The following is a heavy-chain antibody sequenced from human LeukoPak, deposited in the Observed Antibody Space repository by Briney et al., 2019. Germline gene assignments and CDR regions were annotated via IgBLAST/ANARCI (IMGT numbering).Heavy chain of an antibody. Sequence: PGGSLRLSCAVSGITVSKYWMHWVRQAPGKGLVWVSRIHSDGSTTDYADSVKGRFTITRDSAKNTLYLEMNSLRVEDTAVYYCTRDANHYGGMDVWGQGTTVTVSS. CDR3: TRDANHYGGMDV. CDR1: GITVSKYW. CDR2: IHSDGSTT. V-gene: IGHV3-74*01. J-gene: IGHJ6*02.